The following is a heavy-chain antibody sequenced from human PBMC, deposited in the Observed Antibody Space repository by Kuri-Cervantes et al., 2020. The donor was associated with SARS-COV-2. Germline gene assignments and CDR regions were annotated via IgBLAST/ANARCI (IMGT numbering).Heavy chain of an antibody. CDR3: AKDGPIITIFGSYFDY. V-gene: IGHV1-2*02. J-gene: IGHJ4*02. CDR2: INPNSGGT. Sequence: ASVKVSCKASGYTFTGYYMHWVRQAPGQGLEWMGWINPNSGGTNYAQKFQGRVTMTRDTSISTAYMELSRLRSDDTAVYYCAKDGPIITIFGSYFDYWGQGTLVTVSS. D-gene: IGHD3-3*01. CDR1: GYTFTGYY.